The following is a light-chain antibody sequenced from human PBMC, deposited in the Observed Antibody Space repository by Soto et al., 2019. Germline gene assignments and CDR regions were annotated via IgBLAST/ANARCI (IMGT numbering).Light chain of an antibody. J-gene: IGKJ1*01. V-gene: IGKV3-20*01. CDR2: DAS. Sequence: DIVLTQSPGTLSLSPGERATLSCTASHSLSSKSLVWYQQKSGQTPRVLIYDASSRATGIPDRFSGSGSGTDFTLTISRLEPEASAVYFCQQYDTSPTFGQGTKVEIK. CDR1: HSLSSKS. CDR3: QQYDTSPT.